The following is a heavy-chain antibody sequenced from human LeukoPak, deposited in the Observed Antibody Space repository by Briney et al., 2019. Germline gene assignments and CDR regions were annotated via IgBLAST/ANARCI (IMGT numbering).Heavy chain of an antibody. CDR2: IRYDGSNK. CDR1: GFTFNTYT. V-gene: IGHV3-30*02. CDR3: AKEAVRGYFVGVGPTYYFDY. D-gene: IGHD3-9*01. J-gene: IGHJ4*02. Sequence: GGSLRLSCAASGFTFNTYTINWVRQAPGKGLEWVAFIRYDGSNKYYADSVKGRFTISRDNSKNMLYLQMNSLRAEDTAVYYCAKEAVRGYFVGVGPTYYFDYWGQGTLVTVSS.